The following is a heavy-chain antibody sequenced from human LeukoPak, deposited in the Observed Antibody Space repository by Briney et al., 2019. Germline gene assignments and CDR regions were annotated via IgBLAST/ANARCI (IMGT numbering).Heavy chain of an antibody. J-gene: IGHJ6*03. CDR3: ASSYCSNGVCYEGYYYYMDV. CDR2: IYHSGTT. V-gene: IGHV4-39*07. Sequence: KPSETLSLTCTVSGGSISSSSYYWGWIRQPPGKGLEWIGSIYHSGTTYYNPSLKSRVTISVDKSKNQFSLKLSSVTAADTAVYYCASSYCSNGVCYEGYYYYMDVWGKGTTVTVSS. D-gene: IGHD2-8*01. CDR1: GGSISSSSYY.